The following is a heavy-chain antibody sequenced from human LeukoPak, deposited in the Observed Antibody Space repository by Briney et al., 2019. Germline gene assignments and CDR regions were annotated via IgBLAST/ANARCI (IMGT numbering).Heavy chain of an antibody. J-gene: IGHJ4*02. V-gene: IGHV1-69*06. D-gene: IGHD2-2*01. CDR3: ASGRTDIVVVPATLRNYYFDY. CDR2: IMPISGTA. CDR1: GGTFSSYA. Sequence: ASVKVSCKASGGTFSSYAISWVRQAPGQGLEWMGGIMPISGTANYAQKFQGRVTITADKPTNTAYMELSSLRSEDTAVYYCASGRTDIVVVPATLRNYYFDYWGQGTLVTVSS.